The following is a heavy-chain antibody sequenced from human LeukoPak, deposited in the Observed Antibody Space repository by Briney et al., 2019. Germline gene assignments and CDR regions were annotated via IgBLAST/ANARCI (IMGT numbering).Heavy chain of an antibody. Sequence: GGSLRLSCAASGFTFRSYAMSWVRQAPGMGLEWVSAISDSGSSTYYADPVKGRFTISRDNSKNTLFLQMNSLRAEDTAVYYCAKMTAAGNFDCWGQGTLVPVSS. D-gene: IGHD6-13*01. V-gene: IGHV3-23*01. CDR3: AKMTAAGNFDC. CDR1: GFTFRSYA. CDR2: ISDSGSST. J-gene: IGHJ4*02.